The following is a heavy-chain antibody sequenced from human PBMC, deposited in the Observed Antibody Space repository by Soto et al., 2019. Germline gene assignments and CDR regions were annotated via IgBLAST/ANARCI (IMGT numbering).Heavy chain of an antibody. Sequence: SETLSLTCSVSGDSITSGGFYWSWIRQLPGKGLDWIGRIHSSGSTSYNPSLMSRLTLPIDTSKNQFSLKLTSVTAADTAVFYCARLRLADTGGYGEFDPRGQGTLVTVSS. J-gene: IGHJ5*02. D-gene: IGHD3-22*01. CDR2: IHSSGST. CDR1: GDSITSGGFY. CDR3: ARLRLADTGGYGEFDP. V-gene: IGHV4-31*03.